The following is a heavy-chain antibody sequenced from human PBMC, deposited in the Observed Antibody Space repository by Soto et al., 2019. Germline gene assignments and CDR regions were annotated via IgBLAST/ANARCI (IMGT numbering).Heavy chain of an antibody. D-gene: IGHD3-22*01. CDR3: ARDRGITLKVVLDYGMDV. CDR2: ISYDGSNK. V-gene: IGHV3-30-3*01. J-gene: IGHJ6*02. Sequence: HPGGSLRLSCAASGFTFSNYPMHWVRQAPGKGLEWVAVISYDGSNKYYADSVKGRFTISRDTSKNTLYLQMNSLRAEDTAIYYCARDRGITLKVVLDYGMDVWGQGTTVTVSS. CDR1: GFTFSNYP.